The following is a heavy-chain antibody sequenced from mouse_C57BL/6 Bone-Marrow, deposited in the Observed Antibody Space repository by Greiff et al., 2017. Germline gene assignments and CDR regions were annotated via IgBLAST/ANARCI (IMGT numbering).Heavy chain of an antibody. Sequence: ESGPGLVKPSQSLSLTCSVTGYSITSGYYWHWIRQFPGNKLEWMGYISYDGSNNYNPSLKNRISITRDTSKNQFFLKLNSVTTEDTATYYCARDRADYYAMDYWGQGTSVTVSS. CDR1: GYSITSGYY. J-gene: IGHJ4*01. CDR3: ARDRADYYAMDY. V-gene: IGHV3-6*01. CDR2: ISYDGSN.